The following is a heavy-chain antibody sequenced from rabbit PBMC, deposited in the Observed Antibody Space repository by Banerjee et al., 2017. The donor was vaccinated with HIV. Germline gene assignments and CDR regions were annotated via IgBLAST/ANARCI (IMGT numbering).Heavy chain of an antibody. CDR3: ARDLAGVIGWNFNL. J-gene: IGHJ4*01. Sequence: QEQLKESGGDLVKPGASLTLTCKTSGFTLINYWICWVRQAPGKGLEWIGRINAGSSGSTYYATWAKGRFTISRTSSTTVALQMTSLTAADTATYFCARDLAGVIGWNFNLWGQGTLVTVS. CDR2: INAGSSGST. CDR1: GFTLINYW. D-gene: IGHD4-1*01. V-gene: IGHV1S45*01.